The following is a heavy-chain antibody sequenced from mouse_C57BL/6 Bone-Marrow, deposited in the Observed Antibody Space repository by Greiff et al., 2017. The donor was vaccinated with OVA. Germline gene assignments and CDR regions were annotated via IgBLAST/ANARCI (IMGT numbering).Heavy chain of an antibody. CDR2: IYPGGGYT. CDR1: GYTFTNYW. Sequence: VQLQQSGAELVRPGTSVKMSCKASGYTFTNYWIGWAKQRPGHGLEWIGDIYPGGGYTNYNEKFKGKATLTADKSSSTAYMQLSSLTSEDSAVYYCARDYGSSFWYFDVWGTGTTVTVSS. J-gene: IGHJ1*03. CDR3: ARDYGSSFWYFDV. D-gene: IGHD1-1*01. V-gene: IGHV1-63*01.